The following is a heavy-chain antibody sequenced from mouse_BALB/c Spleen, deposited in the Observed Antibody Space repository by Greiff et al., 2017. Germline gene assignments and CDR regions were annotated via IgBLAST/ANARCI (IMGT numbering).Heavy chain of an antibody. D-gene: IGHD2-4*01. J-gene: IGHJ4*01. CDR1: GFSLTSYD. Sequence: QVQLQQSGPGLVAPSQSLSITCTVSGFSLTSYDISWIRQPPGKGLEWLGVIWTGGGTNYNSAFMSRLSISKDNSKSQVFLKMNSLQTDDTAIYYCVRATMITRDYAMDYWGQGTSVTVSS. CDR3: VRATMITRDYAMDY. CDR2: IWTGGGT. V-gene: IGHV2-9-2*01.